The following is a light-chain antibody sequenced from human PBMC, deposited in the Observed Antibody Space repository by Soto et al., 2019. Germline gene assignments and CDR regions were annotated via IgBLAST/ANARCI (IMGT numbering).Light chain of an antibody. Sequence: EIVLTQSPATLSVSPGGRATLSCRASQNVMYNLAWYQQKPGQAPRLLVYGASTRATDAPPRFRGSGSGTEFSLTISSLQSEDYATYFCQQYSSWPRTFGQGPGWRSN. CDR3: QQYSSWPRT. CDR2: GAS. V-gene: IGKV3-15*01. J-gene: IGKJ1*01. CDR1: QNVMYN.